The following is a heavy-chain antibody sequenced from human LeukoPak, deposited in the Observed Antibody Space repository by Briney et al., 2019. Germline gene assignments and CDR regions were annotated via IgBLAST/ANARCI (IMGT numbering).Heavy chain of an antibody. J-gene: IGHJ6*03. CDR2: IYTSGST. V-gene: IGHV4-61*02. CDR1: GGSISSGSYY. D-gene: IGHD2-15*01. Sequence: PSGTLSLTCAVSGGSISSGSYYWSWIRQPAGKGLEWIGRIYTSGSTNYNPSLKSRVTISVDTSKNQFSLKLSSVTAADTAVYYCARHRLGYCSGGSCFYYYYYYMDVWGKGTTVTVSS. CDR3: ARHRLGYCSGGSCFYYYYYYMDV.